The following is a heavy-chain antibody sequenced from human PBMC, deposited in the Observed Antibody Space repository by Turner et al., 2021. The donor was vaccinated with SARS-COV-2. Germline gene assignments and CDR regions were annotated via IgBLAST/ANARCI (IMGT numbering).Heavy chain of an antibody. CDR1: GINFSRYS. D-gene: IGHD6-19*01. Sequence: EVQLVESGGGLVQPGGSLRLSCAGSGINFSRYSMNWVRQGPGKGMEWVSYINSSKKFICYANSAKGRFTISRDKAKNSLYLQMNSLRAEDTAVYYCARDLGSIAVDNWGQGTLVTVSS. CDR2: INSSKKFI. J-gene: IGHJ4*02. CDR3: ARDLGSIAVDN. V-gene: IGHV3-48*01.